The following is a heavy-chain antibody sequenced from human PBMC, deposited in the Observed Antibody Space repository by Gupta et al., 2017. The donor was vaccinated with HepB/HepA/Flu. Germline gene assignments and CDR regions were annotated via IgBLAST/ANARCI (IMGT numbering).Heavy chain of an antibody. J-gene: IGHJ4*02. V-gene: IGHV5-51*01. CDR1: GYNFARSW. CDR3: VRGNQYTVTAFDY. CDR2: IYPPNSDT. D-gene: IGHD2-21*02. Sequence: EVQLAQSGAELKKPGESLKISCKGSGYNFARSWIAWVRQMPGEGLEWMGIIYPPNSDTRYDPSFRGQVTISVDTSSNIAYLQWSSLQASDTAIYYCVRGNQYTVTAFDYWGQGTLVTVSS.